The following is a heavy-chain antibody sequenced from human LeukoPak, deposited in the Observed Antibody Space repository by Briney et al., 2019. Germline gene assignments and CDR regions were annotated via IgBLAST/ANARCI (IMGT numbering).Heavy chain of an antibody. J-gene: IGHJ3*02. CDR2: ISSSSSYI. D-gene: IGHD2-2*01. V-gene: IGHV3-21*01. CDR3: ARDSLPPGDAFDI. Sequence: GGSLRLSCAASGFTFSSYSMNWVRQAPGKGLEWVSSISSSSSYIYYADSVKGRFIISRDNAKNSLYLQMNSLRAEDTAVYYCARDSLPPGDAFDIWGQGTMVTVSS. CDR1: GFTFSSYS.